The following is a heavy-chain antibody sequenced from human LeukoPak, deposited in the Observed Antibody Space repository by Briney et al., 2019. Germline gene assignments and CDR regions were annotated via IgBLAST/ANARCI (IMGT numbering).Heavy chain of an antibody. V-gene: IGHV4-39*01. CDR3: ARHRLEGDTFDI. D-gene: IGHD3-3*01. CDR2: KYYSGDT. CDR1: GGSINSSDHY. Sequence: PSETLSLTCTVSGGSINSSDHYWAWIRQPPGKGLEWIGSKYYSGDTYYSPSLKSRVTISVDTSRNKFALKLNSVTAADTAVYFCARHRLEGDTFDIWGQGTKVTVSS. J-gene: IGHJ3*02.